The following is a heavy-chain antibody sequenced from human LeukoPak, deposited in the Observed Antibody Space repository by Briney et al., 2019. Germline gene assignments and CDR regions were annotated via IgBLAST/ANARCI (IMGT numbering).Heavy chain of an antibody. V-gene: IGHV4-61*01. CDR3: ARDLNSSSLSYGMDV. D-gene: IGHD6-13*01. Sequence: SETLSLTCTVSGGSVSSGSYYWSWIRQPPGKGLEWIGYIYYSGSTNYNPSLKSRVTISVDKSKNQFSLKLSSVTAADTAVYYCARDLNSSSLSYGMDVWGQGTTVTVSS. J-gene: IGHJ6*02. CDR1: GGSVSSGSYY. CDR2: IYYSGST.